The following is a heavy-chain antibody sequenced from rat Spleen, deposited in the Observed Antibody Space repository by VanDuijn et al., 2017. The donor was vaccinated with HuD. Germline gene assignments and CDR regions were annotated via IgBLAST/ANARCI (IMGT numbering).Heavy chain of an antibody. Sequence: EVQLVESGGGLVRPGRSLKLSCAGSGFIFSDYAMAWVRQAPTKGLEWVASITNSGGSSYYRDSVRGRFTISRDNAKSTLYLQMDSLRSEDTATYYCARLEGIYVMDAWGQGASVTVSS. CDR1: GFIFSDYA. V-gene: IGHV5S23*01. D-gene: IGHD1-11*01. J-gene: IGHJ4*01. CDR2: ITNSGGSS. CDR3: ARLEGIYVMDA.